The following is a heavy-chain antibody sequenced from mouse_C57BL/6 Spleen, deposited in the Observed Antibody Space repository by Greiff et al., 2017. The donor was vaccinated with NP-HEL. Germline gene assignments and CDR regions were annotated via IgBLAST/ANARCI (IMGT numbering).Heavy chain of an antibody. J-gene: IGHJ2*01. CDR1: GYTFTSYW. CDR2: IDPSDSET. V-gene: IGHV1-52*01. Sequence: QVQLQQSGAELVRPGSSVKLSCKASGYTFTSYWMHWVKQRPIQGLEWIGNIDPSDSETHYNQKFKDKATLTVDKSSSTAYMQLSSLTSEDSAVYYCAREGKFFYDYDGIYFDYWGQGTTLTVSS. CDR3: AREGKFFYDYDGIYFDY. D-gene: IGHD2-4*01.